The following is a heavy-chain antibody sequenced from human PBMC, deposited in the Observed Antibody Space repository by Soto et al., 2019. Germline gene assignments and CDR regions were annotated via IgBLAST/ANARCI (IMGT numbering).Heavy chain of an antibody. CDR1: GFTVSSNY. CDR3: ARESATYYSIDY. V-gene: IGHV3-66*01. J-gene: IGHJ4*02. Sequence: EVQLVESGGGLVQTGGSLRLSCAASGFTVSSNYMSWVRQAPGKGLKWVSVIYTDGTTDSADSVKGRFTISRDNSKNTLYLQMDSLRAEDTAVYYCARESATYYSIDYWGQGTLVTVSS. CDR2: IYTDGTT. D-gene: IGHD1-26*01.